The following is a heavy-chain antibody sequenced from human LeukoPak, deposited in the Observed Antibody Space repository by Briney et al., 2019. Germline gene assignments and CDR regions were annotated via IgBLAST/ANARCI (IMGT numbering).Heavy chain of an antibody. D-gene: IGHD6-13*01. CDR3: ARDGVRIADAFDI. CDR1: GCTFSSYA. CDR2: IIPILGIA. V-gene: IGHV1-69*04. Sequence: SVKVSCKASGCTFSSYAISWVRQAPGQGLEWMGRIIPILGIANYAQKFQGRVTITADKSTSTAYMELSSLRSEDTAVYYCARDGVRIADAFDIWGQGTMVTVSS. J-gene: IGHJ3*02.